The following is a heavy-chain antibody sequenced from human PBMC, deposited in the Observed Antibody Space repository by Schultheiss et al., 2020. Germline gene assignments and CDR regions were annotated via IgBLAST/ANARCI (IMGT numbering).Heavy chain of an antibody. Sequence: ASVKVSCKASGYRFSSYGISWVRQAPGQGLEWMGWINPNSGGTNYAQKLQGRVTMTTDTSTSTAYMELRSLRSDDTAVYYCAREGGNTTDYYYGMDVWGQGTTGTVSS. D-gene: IGHD1-1*01. CDR1: GYRFSSYG. V-gene: IGHV1-18*01. CDR2: INPNSGGT. CDR3: AREGGNTTDYYYGMDV. J-gene: IGHJ6*02.